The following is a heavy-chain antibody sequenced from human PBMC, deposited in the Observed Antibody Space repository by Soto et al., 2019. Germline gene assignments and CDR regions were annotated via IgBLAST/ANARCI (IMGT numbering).Heavy chain of an antibody. CDR2: MSDDGSKK. Sequence: QVQLVESGGGVVQPGRSLRLSCAASGFSFSKYGMHWVRQAPGKGLEWVAEMSDDGSKKYYGDSGKGRFTISRDNSKNTLYLLMDSLRPEDTAMYYCAKELRETGGYYFDCWCQGTLVTVSS. D-gene: IGHD3-16*01. J-gene: IGHJ4*02. CDR1: GFSFSKYG. CDR3: AKELRETGGYYFDC. V-gene: IGHV3-30*18.